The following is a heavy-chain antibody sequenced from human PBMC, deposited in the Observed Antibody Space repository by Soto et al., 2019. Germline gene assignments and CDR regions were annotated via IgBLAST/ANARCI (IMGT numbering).Heavy chain of an antibody. J-gene: IGHJ3*02. V-gene: IGHV4-61*08. CDR1: GGSISSGGYS. D-gene: IGHD4-17*01. CDR3: ARDAGDYGAAFDI. CDR2: IYYGGST. Sequence: SETLSLTCAVSGGSISSGGYSWGWIRQPPGKGLEWIGYIYYGGSTNYNPSLKSRVTISVDTSKNQFSLKLSSVTAADTAVYYCARDAGDYGAAFDIWGQGTMVTVSS.